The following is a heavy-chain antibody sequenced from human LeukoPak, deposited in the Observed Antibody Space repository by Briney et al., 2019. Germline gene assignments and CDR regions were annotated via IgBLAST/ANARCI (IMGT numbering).Heavy chain of an antibody. V-gene: IGHV4-59*01. J-gene: IGHJ4*02. D-gene: IGHD6-25*01. CDR2: IYYSGST. CDR1: GGSISSYY. CDR3: ASGSVPSIAAAGAFDY. Sequence: PSETLSLTCTVSGGSISSYYWSWIRQPPGKGLEWIGYIYYSGSTNYNPSLKSRVTISVDTSKNQFSLKLSSVTAADTAVYYCASGSVPSIAAAGAFDYWGQGTLVTVSS.